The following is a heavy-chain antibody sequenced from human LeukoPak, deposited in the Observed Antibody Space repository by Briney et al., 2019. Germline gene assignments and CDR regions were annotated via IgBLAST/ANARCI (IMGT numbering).Heavy chain of an antibody. D-gene: IGHD6-13*01. CDR1: GYTFTSYY. V-gene: IGHV1-46*01. CDR3: ARVPPPSYSSSWYPYFDY. CDR2: INPSGGST. J-gene: IGHJ4*02. Sequence: ASVKVSCKASGYTFTSYYMHWVRQAPGQGLEWMGIINPSGGSTSYAQKFQGRVTMTRDTSTSTVYMELSSLRSEDTAVYYCARVPPPSYSSSWYPYFDYWGQGTLVTVSS.